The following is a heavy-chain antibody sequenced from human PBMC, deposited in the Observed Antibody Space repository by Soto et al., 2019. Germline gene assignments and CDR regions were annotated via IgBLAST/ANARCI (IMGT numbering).Heavy chain of an antibody. D-gene: IGHD2-2*01. CDR1: GGTFSSYA. CDR3: ARMLYCSSTSCPKYYYYGMDV. CDR2: IIPIFGTA. Sequence: SVKVSCKASGGTFSSYAISWVRQAPGQGLEWMGGIIPIFGTANYAQKFQGRVTITADESTSTAYMELSSLRSEDTAVYYCARMLYCSSTSCPKYYYYGMDVWGQGTTVTVSS. J-gene: IGHJ6*02. V-gene: IGHV1-69*13.